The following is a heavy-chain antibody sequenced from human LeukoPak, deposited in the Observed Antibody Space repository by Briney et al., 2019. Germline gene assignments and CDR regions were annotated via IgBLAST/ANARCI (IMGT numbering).Heavy chain of an antibody. V-gene: IGHV1-69*05. CDR3: ANRFVSSGYSLDY. D-gene: IGHD3-22*01. CDR2: IIPIFGTA. J-gene: IGHJ4*02. Sequence: ASVKVSCKASGGTFSSYAISWVRQAPGQGLEWMGGIIPIFGTANYAQRFQGRVTITTDESTSTAYMELSSLRSEDTAVYYCANRFVSSGYSLDYWGQGTLVTISS. CDR1: GGTFSSYA.